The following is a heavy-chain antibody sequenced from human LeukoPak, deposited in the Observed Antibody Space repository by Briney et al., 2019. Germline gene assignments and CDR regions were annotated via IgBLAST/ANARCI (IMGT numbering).Heavy chain of an antibody. CDR1: GYTLTDYY. D-gene: IGHD5-18*01. CDR2: ISPNSGGT. CDR3: ARGSFSADAPLVLDYFHH. J-gene: IGHJ1*01. V-gene: IGHV1-2*02. Sequence: ASVTVSCKASGYTLTDYYMHWVRQAPGQGLEWMGWISPNSGGTNYAQNFQGRVTMTRDTSVSTAYMELSSLRSDDTAVYYCARGSFSADAPLVLDYFHHWGQGTLVTDSS.